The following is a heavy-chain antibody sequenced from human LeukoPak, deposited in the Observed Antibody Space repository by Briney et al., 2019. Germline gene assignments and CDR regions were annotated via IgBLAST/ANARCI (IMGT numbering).Heavy chain of an antibody. D-gene: IGHD2-15*01. J-gene: IGHJ4*02. V-gene: IGHV4-59*01. CDR2: IYYSGST. Sequence: SETLSLTCTVSGGSISSYYWSWIRQPPGKGLEWIGYIYYSGSTNYNPSLKSRVTISVDTSKNQFPLKLSSVTAADTAVYYCARGHQDIHGDYFDYWGQGTLVTVSS. CDR3: ARGHQDIHGDYFDY. CDR1: GGSISSYY.